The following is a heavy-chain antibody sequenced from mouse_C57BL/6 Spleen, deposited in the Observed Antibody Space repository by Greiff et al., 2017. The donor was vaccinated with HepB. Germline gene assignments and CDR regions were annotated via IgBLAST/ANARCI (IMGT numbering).Heavy chain of an antibody. J-gene: IGHJ4*01. CDR3: ARRGYDYDDAMDY. CDR2: IDPNSGGT. V-gene: IGHV1-72*01. D-gene: IGHD2-4*01. Sequence: VQLQQPGAELVKPGASVKLSCKASGYTFTSYWMHWVKQRPGRGLEWIGRIDPNSGGTKYNEKFKSKATLTVDQPSSTAYMQRSSLTSEDSAVYYCARRGYDYDDAMDYWGQGTSVTVSS. CDR1: GYTFTSYW.